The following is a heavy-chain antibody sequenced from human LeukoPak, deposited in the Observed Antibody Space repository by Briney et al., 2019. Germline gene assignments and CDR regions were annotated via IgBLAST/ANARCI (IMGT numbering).Heavy chain of an antibody. CDR2: INHSGST. CDR1: GGSFSGYY. Sequence: SETLSLTCAVYGGSFSGYYWSWIRQPPGKGLEWIGEINHSGSTNYNPSLKSRVTISVDTSKNQFSLKLSSVTAADTAVYYCAREGRGYSGYARYWGQGTLVTVSP. CDR3: AREGRGYSGYARY. J-gene: IGHJ4*02. V-gene: IGHV4-34*01. D-gene: IGHD5-12*01.